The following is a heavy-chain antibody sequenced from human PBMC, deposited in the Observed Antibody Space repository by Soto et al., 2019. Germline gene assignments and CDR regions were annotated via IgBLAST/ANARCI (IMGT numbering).Heavy chain of an antibody. D-gene: IGHD2-15*01. CDR2: IYPGDSDT. V-gene: IGHV5-51*01. CDR3: ARVGKLGYCSGGSCPYYFDY. Sequence: PGESLKISCKGSGYSFTSYWIGWVRQMPGKGLEWMGIIYPGDSDTRYSPSFQGQVTISADKSISTAYLQWSSLKASDTAMYYCARVGKLGYCSGGSCPYYFDYWGQGTLVTV. J-gene: IGHJ4*02. CDR1: GYSFTSYW.